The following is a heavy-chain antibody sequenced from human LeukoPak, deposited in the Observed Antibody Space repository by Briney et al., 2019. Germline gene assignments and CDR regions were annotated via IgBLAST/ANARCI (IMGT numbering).Heavy chain of an antibody. Sequence: GGSLRLSCAASGFTLSSNSMNWVRQAPGKGLEWVSSISSSSSYIYYADSVKGRFTISRDNAKNSLYLQMNSLRAEDTAVYYCATPPYDFWSGLRGEYYYYGMDVWGQGTTVTVSS. CDR1: GFTLSSNS. D-gene: IGHD3-3*01. J-gene: IGHJ6*02. CDR2: ISSSSSYI. V-gene: IGHV3-21*01. CDR3: ATPPYDFWSGLRGEYYYYGMDV.